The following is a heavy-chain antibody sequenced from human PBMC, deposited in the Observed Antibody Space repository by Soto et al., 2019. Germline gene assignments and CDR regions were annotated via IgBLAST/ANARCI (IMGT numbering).Heavy chain of an antibody. CDR1: GYTFTSYG. Sequence: QVQLVQSGAEVKKPGASVKVSCKASGYTFTSYGISWVRQAPGQGLEWMGWISAYNGNTNYAQKLQGRVTMTTDTSTSTAYMELRSLRSDDTAVYYCERAWEDCSSTSCHDYWGQGTLVTVSS. D-gene: IGHD2-2*01. V-gene: IGHV1-18*01. J-gene: IGHJ4*02. CDR3: ERAWEDCSSTSCHDY. CDR2: ISAYNGNT.